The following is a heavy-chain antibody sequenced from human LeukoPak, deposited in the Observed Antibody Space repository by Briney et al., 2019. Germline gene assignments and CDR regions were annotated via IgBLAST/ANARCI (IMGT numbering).Heavy chain of an antibody. CDR2: INHSGST. J-gene: IGHJ4*02. Sequence: SETLSLTCAVYGGSFSGYYWSWIRQPPGKGLEWIGEINHSGSTNYNPSLKSRVTISVDTSKNQFSLKLSSVTAADTAVYYCARENGRYYDFWSGYSDYWGQGTLVTVSS. CDR1: GGSFSGYY. D-gene: IGHD3-3*01. V-gene: IGHV4-34*01. CDR3: ARENGRYYDFWSGYSDY.